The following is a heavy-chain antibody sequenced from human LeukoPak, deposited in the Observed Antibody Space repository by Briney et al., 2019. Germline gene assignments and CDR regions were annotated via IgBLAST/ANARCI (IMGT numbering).Heavy chain of an antibody. D-gene: IGHD2-2*01. CDR3: AKGCSSTSCYAEVGYYYYGMDV. V-gene: IGHV3-9*01. CDR1: GFTFSSYA. CDR2: ISWNSGSI. Sequence: GGSLRLSCAASGFTFSSYAMSWVRQAPGKGLEWVSGISWNSGSIGYADSVKGRFTISRDNAKNSLYLQMNSLRAEDTALYYCAKGCSSTSCYAEVGYYYYGMDVWGQGTTVTVSS. J-gene: IGHJ6*02.